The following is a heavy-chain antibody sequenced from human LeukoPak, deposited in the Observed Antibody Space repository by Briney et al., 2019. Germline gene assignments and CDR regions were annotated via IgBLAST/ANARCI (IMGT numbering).Heavy chain of an antibody. CDR1: GGSASSGSYY. V-gene: IGHV4-61*01. Sequence: PSETLSLACTVSGGSASSGSYYWSWIRQPPGKGLEWIGYIYYSGSTKYNPSLKSRVTISVDTSKNQFSLKLSSVTAADTAVYYCARGRWNYQGAFDIWGQGTMVTVSS. CDR2: IYYSGST. J-gene: IGHJ3*02. D-gene: IGHD1-7*01. CDR3: ARGRWNYQGAFDI.